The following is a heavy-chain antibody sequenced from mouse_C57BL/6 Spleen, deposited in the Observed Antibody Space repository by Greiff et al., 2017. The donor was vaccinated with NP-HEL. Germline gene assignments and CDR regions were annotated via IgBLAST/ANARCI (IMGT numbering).Heavy chain of an antibody. Sequence: QVQLQQSGAELVKPGASVKISCKASGYAFNNYWMNWVKQRPGEGLEWIGQIYPGDGDTNYNGKFKGKATLTADKSSSTAYMQFSSLTSEDSAVYFCASGYDASWFSYWGQGTLVTVSA. V-gene: IGHV1-80*01. J-gene: IGHJ3*01. CDR3: ASGYDASWFSY. CDR2: IYPGDGDT. D-gene: IGHD2-2*01. CDR1: GYAFNNYW.